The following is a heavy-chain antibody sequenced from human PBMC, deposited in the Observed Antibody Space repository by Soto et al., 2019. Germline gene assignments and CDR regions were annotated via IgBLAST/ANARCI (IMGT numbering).Heavy chain of an antibody. CDR1: GFTFSGSA. CDR3: TRRMETVSRTLTLFDY. CDR2: IRSKANSYAT. V-gene: IGHV3-73*01. Sequence: GGSLRLSCAASGFTFSGSAMHWVRQASGKGLEWVGRIRSKANSYATAYAASVKGRFTISRDDSKNTAYLQMNSLKTEDTAVYYCTRRMETVSRTLTLFDYWGQGTLVTVSS. D-gene: IGHD4-17*01. J-gene: IGHJ4*02.